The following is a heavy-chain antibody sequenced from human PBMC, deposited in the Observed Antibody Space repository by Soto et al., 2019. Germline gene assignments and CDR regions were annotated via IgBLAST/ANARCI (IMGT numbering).Heavy chain of an antibody. Sequence: SETLSLTCAVSGDSISSSGFYWGWIRQPPGKGLEWIGSIYYSGSTYYNPSLKSRVTISVDTSKSQFSLKMRAVTAADTAVYYCARRQQWLAGYFDYWGQGTLVTVSS. CDR2: IYYSGST. CDR3: ARRQQWLAGYFDY. CDR1: GDSISSSGFY. D-gene: IGHD6-19*01. J-gene: IGHJ4*02. V-gene: IGHV4-39*01.